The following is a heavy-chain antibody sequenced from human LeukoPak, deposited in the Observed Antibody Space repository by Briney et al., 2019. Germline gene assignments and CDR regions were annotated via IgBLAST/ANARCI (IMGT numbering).Heavy chain of an antibody. CDR1: GGSFSGYY. D-gene: IGHD6-13*01. CDR3: ASSTAAAGTFDY. V-gene: IGHV4-34*01. Sequence: SETLSLTCAVYGGSFSGYYWSWIRQPPGKGLEWIGEINHSGSTNYNPSLKSRVTISVDTSKNQFSLKLSSVTAADTAVYYCASSTAAAGTFDYWGQGTLVTVSS. J-gene: IGHJ4*02. CDR2: INHSGST.